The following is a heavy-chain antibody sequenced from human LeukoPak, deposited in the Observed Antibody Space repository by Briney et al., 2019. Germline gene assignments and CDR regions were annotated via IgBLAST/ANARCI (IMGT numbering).Heavy chain of an antibody. D-gene: IGHD2-2*01. CDR1: GFTFSSYW. J-gene: IGHJ4*01. Sequence: GSLRLSFGASGFTFSSYWMRWIRQAPGRGLEWVANINQLGNEKNYVDSVNGRFTISRNNVDDSLYLEMNSLRVKDTAVYYCGRDRVVPAATFYWGQGVLVTVSS. V-gene: IGHV3-7*01. CDR3: GRDRVVPAATFY. CDR2: INQLGNEK.